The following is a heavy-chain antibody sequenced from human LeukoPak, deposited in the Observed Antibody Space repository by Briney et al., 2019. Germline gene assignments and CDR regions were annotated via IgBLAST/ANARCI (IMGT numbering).Heavy chain of an antibody. V-gene: IGHV3-48*03. CDR2: ISSSGSTI. D-gene: IGHD3-22*01. Sequence: GGSLRLSCAASGFTFSSYEMNWVRQAPGKGLEWVSYISSSGSTIYYADSVKGRFTISRDNAKNSLYLQMNSLRAEDTAVYYCARIYDSSDYWGQGTPVTVSS. J-gene: IGHJ4*02. CDR1: GFTFSSYE. CDR3: ARIYDSSDY.